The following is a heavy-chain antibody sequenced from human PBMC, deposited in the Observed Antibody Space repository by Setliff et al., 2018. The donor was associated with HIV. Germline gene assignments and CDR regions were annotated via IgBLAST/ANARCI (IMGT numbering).Heavy chain of an antibody. V-gene: IGHV4-34*01. CDR2: INQSGNS. Sequence: PSETLSLTCAVYGGSFSGYFWSWICQSPGRGLEWIGEINQSGNSNYNPSLRSRVTILSDMSKNQFSLKLKSVTTADTAVYYCARQSTTSRDFDSWGQGTLVTVSS. D-gene: IGHD2-2*01. CDR3: ARQSTTSRDFDS. J-gene: IGHJ4*02. CDR1: GGSFSGYF.